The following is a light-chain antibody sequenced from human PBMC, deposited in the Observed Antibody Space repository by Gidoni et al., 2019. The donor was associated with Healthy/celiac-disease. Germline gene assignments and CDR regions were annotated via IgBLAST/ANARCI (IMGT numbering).Light chain of an antibody. CDR2: DDN. CDR1: SGRIASNY. CDR3: QSYDSSSVV. Sequence: NFMLTQPHSVSEYTGKTVTISCTGSSGRIASNYVQWYQQRPGSAPTTVFYDDNQTPSGVPGRFSASLDSSSNSASLPISGLKTEDDADYYCQSYDSSSVVFGGWTKLTVL. J-gene: IGLJ2*01. V-gene: IGLV6-57*02.